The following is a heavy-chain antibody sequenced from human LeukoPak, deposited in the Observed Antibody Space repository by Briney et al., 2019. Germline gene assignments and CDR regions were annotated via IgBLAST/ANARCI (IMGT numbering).Heavy chain of an antibody. D-gene: IGHD2-15*01. CDR1: GYTFTGYY. V-gene: IGHV1-2*02. CDR2: INPNSGGT. J-gene: IGHJ6*03. Sequence: ASVKVSCKASGYTFTGYYMHWVRQDPGQGLEWMGWINPNSGGTNYAQKFQGRVTMTRDTSISTAYMELSRLRSDDTAVYYCAREKGDCSGGSCYSWHYYYYMDVWGKGTTVTVSS. CDR3: AREKGDCSGGSCYSWHYYYYMDV.